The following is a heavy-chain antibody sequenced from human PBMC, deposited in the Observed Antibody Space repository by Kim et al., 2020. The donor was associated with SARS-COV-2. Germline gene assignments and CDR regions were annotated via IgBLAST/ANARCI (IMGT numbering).Heavy chain of an antibody. Sequence: SETLSLTCAVSGGSISSSNWWSWVRQPPGKGLEWIGEIYHSGSTNYNPSLKSRVTISVDKSKNQFSLKLSSVTAADTAVYYCATKDAVAAAGSPWDYWGQGTLVTVSS. D-gene: IGHD6-13*01. CDR3: ATKDAVAAAGSPWDY. CDR1: GGSISSSNW. CDR2: IYHSGST. V-gene: IGHV4-4*02. J-gene: IGHJ4*02.